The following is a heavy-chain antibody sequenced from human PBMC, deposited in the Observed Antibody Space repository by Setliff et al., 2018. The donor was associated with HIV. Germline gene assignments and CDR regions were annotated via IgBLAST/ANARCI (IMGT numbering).Heavy chain of an antibody. V-gene: IGHV1-18*01. CDR3: ASRSYGSSDYYYYMDV. CDR2: ISAYNGNT. CDR1: GYTFTSYG. Sequence: PSVKVSCKASGYTFTSYGISWVRQAPGQGLEWMGWISAYNGNTNYAQKLQGRVTMTTDTSTSAAYMELRSLRSDDTAVYYCASRSYGSSDYYYYMDVWGKGTTVTVSS. D-gene: IGHD5-18*01. J-gene: IGHJ6*03.